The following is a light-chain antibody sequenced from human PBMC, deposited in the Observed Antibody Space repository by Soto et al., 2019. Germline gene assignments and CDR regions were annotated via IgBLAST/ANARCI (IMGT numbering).Light chain of an antibody. J-gene: IGKJ5*01. CDR3: QQRSNWPIT. CDR2: DAS. CDR1: QSVTKY. Sequence: EIVLTQSPATLSLSPGESATLSCRASQSVTKYLVWYQQKPGQAPRLLISDASYRATGIPARFSGSGSGTDFTLTISSLEPEDFALYYRQQRSNWPITFGQGTRLEIK. V-gene: IGKV3-11*01.